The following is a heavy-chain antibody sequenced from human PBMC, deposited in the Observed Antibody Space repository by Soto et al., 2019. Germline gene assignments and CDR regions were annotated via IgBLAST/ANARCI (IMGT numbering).Heavy chain of an antibody. J-gene: IGHJ4*02. V-gene: IGHV4-4*02. CDR1: GGSISSSNW. CDR3: AREGVGGLQDYFDY. CDR2: IYHSGST. Sequence: PSETLSLTCAVSGGSISSSNWWSWVRQPPGKGLEWIGEIYHSGSTNYNPSLKSRLTIAVDKSKNQFSLKLSSVTAADTAVYYCAREGVGGLQDYFDYWGQGTLVTVSS. D-gene: IGHD3-16*01.